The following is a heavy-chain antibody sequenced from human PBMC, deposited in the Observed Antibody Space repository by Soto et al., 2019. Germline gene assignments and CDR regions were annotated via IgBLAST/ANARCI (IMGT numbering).Heavy chain of an antibody. J-gene: IGHJ4*02. CDR3: ARVSGTLERYSDLDY. V-gene: IGHV3-21*06. CDR1: GFIFSSYS. D-gene: IGHD3-10*01. Sequence: EVQLVESGGGLVKPGGSLRLSCAASGFIFSSYSMNWVRQAPGKGLEWVSSISPRSDYIHFADSMRGRFTISRDNAQNSLYLHMNNLRAEDTAMYHCARVSGTLERYSDLDYWGQGTLVTVSS. CDR2: ISPRSDYI.